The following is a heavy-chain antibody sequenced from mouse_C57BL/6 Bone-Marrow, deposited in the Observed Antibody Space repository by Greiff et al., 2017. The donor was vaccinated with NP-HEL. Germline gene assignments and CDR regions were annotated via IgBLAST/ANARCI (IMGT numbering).Heavy chain of an antibody. Sequence: EVKVVESEGGLVQPGRSMKLSCTASGFTFSDYYMAWVRQVPEKGLEWVANINYDGSSTYYLDSLKSRFIISRDNAKNILYLQMSSLKSEDTATYYCARDRDWDSWYFDVWGTGTTVTVSS. CDR2: INYDGSST. V-gene: IGHV5-16*01. CDR1: GFTFSDYY. J-gene: IGHJ1*03. D-gene: IGHD4-1*01. CDR3: ARDRDWDSWYFDV.